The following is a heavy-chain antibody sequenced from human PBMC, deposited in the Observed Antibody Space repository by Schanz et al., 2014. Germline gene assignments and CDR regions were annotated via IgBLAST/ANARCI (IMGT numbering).Heavy chain of an antibody. V-gene: IGHV3-7*01. CDR3: ARDLRNSRPSYYDH. CDR1: GFSFNNYW. CDR2: IIHDGSEK. Sequence: EVQLVESGGGLVQPGRSLRLSCAASGFSFNNYWMTWFRQAPGKGLEWVANIIHDGSEKFYVDSVKGRFTISRDNAKNSLYLQMDALRAEDTAVYYCARDLRNSRPSYYDHWGQGTLVTVSA. D-gene: IGHD6-13*01. J-gene: IGHJ4*02.